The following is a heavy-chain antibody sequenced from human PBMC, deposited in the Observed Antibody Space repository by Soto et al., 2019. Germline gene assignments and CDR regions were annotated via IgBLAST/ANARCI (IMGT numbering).Heavy chain of an antibody. CDR2: IKQDGSEQ. CDR3: SREVYEGRQRQYDYFGIGG. J-gene: IGHJ6*02. D-gene: IGHD1-1*01. Sequence: PGGSLRLSCTASGFTFSNYWMTWVRQVPGKGLEWVANIKQDGSEQTYAPSVKGRFTLSRDNAKNSLYLQMNSLRGDDAAVYFCSREVYEGRQRQYDYFGIGGWGQGTTVTVSS. CDR1: GFTFSNYW. V-gene: IGHV3-7*01.